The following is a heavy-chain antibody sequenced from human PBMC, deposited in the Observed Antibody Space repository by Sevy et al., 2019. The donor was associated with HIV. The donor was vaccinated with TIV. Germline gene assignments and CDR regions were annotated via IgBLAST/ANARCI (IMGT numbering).Heavy chain of an antibody. V-gene: IGHV3-23*01. CDR2: ISGSGETT. Sequence: GGSLRLSCAASGLTFNSHAMSWVRQPPGRVLEWVSAISGSGETTVYADSVRGRFTISRDNSKNTLFLVMSSLRAEDTAVYYCAKDYMLNLWRGYFDSWGQGTLVTVSS. J-gene: IGHJ4*02. CDR3: AKDYMLNLWRGYFDS. CDR1: GLTFNSHA. D-gene: IGHD3-3*01.